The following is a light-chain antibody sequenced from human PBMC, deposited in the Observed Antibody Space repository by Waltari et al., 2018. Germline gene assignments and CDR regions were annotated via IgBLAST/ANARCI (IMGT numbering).Light chain of an antibody. J-gene: IGLJ3*02. Sequence: SALTQPPSASGTPGPRVTISCSGTSSNIGRNYANRYQQVPGTAPKLFTNNNNQRPSLGPDRSSGSKSVTSASLDISGLQSEDEADYYCAAWDDSLNGVFGGGTKLTVL. CDR2: NNN. CDR3: AAWDDSLNGV. CDR1: SSNIGRNY. V-gene: IGLV1-44*01.